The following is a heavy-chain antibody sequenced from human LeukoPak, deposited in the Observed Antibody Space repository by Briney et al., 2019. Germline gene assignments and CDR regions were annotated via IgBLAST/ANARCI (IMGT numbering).Heavy chain of an antibody. V-gene: IGHV3-64*01. D-gene: IGHD2-15*01. Sequence: PGGSLRLSCAASGSTFSNYAMHWVRQAPGKGLEYVSAISSNGGITYYANSVEGRFTISRDNSKNTLHLQMGSLRAEDVAVYYCARDQLILSYYYGMDVWGQGTTVTVSS. CDR3: ARDQLILSYYYGMDV. J-gene: IGHJ6*02. CDR1: GSTFSNYA. CDR2: ISSNGGIT.